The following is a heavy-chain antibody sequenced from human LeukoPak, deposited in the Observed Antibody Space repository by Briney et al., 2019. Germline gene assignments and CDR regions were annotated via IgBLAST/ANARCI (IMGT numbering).Heavy chain of an antibody. CDR3: AKDGSGSYFKSYFFVY. J-gene: IGHJ4*02. Sequence: GGSLRLSCAASGFTFSSYAMSWVRQAPGKGLEWVSAISGSGGSTYYADSVKGRFTISRDNSKNTLYLQMNSLRAEDTAVHYCAKDGSGSYFKSYFFVYWGQGTLVTVSS. CDR1: GFTFSSYA. D-gene: IGHD3-10*01. V-gene: IGHV3-23*01. CDR2: ISGSGGST.